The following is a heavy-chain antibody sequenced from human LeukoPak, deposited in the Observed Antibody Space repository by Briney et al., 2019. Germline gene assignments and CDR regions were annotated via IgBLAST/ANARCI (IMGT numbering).Heavy chain of an antibody. J-gene: IGHJ6*03. CDR1: GFTFSSYA. D-gene: IGHD3-3*01. CDR2: ISYDGSNK. Sequence: PGRFLRLSCAASGFTFSSYAMHWVRQAPGKGLEWVAVISYDGSNKYYADSVKGRFTISRDNSKNTLYLQMNSLRAEDTAVYYCARESYSYDFWSGYSGLDYMDVWGKGTTVTVSS. V-gene: IGHV3-30*01. CDR3: ARESYSYDFWSGYSGLDYMDV.